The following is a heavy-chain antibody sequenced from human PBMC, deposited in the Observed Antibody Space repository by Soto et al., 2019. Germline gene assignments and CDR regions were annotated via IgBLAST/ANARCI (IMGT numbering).Heavy chain of an antibody. CDR3: AREGARRYGSSSLHYYYGMDV. CDR1: GYSFTIYW. J-gene: IGHJ6*02. Sequence: PGESLKISCKGSGYSFTIYWISWVLQMPWKGLEWMGRIDPSDSYTNYSPSFQGHVTISADKSISTAYLQWSSLKASDTAMYYCAREGARRYGSSSLHYYYGMDVWGQGTTVTVSS. CDR2: IDPSDSYT. V-gene: IGHV5-10-1*01. D-gene: IGHD6-6*01.